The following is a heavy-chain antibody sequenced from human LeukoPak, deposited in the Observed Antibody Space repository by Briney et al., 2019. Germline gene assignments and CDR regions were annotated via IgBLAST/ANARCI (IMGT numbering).Heavy chain of an antibody. Sequence: AASVKVSCKASGYTFTGYYMHWVRQAPGQGLEWMGWINPNSGGTNYAQKFQGRVTITRDTSISTAYMELSRLRSDDTAVYYCARPLYCSGGSCYLNWFDPWGQGTLVTVSS. V-gene: IGHV1-2*02. CDR2: INPNSGGT. D-gene: IGHD2-15*01. CDR1: GYTFTGYY. CDR3: ARPLYCSGGSCYLNWFDP. J-gene: IGHJ5*02.